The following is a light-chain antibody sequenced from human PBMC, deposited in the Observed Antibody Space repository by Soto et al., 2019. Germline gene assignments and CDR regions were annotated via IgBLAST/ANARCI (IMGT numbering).Light chain of an antibody. Sequence: QMTQSPSSLSASVGDRVTITCRASQSISTYLNWYQQKPGKAPKLLIYAASSLQSGVPSRFSGSGSGTDFILTISSLQPEDFVTYYCQQSYSSPQTFGQGTKVDIK. CDR3: QQSYSSPQT. V-gene: IGKV1-39*01. J-gene: IGKJ1*01. CDR2: AAS. CDR1: QSISTY.